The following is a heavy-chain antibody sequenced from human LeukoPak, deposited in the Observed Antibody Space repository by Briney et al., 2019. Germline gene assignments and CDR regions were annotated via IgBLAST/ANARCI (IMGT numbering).Heavy chain of an antibody. CDR3: ARDGYQKGAFDI. CDR2: IYYSGST. CDR1: GGSISSYY. V-gene: IGHV4-59*01. J-gene: IGHJ3*02. Sequence: NPSETLSLTCTVSGGSISSYYWSWIRQPPGKGLEWIGYIYYSGSTNYNPSLKGRVTISVATSKNQFSLKLSSVTAADTAVYYCARDGYQKGAFDIWGQGTMVTVSS. D-gene: IGHD5-12*01.